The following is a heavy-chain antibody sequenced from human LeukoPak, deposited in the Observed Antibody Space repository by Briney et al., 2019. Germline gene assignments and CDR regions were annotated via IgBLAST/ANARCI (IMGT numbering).Heavy chain of an antibody. Sequence: PSETLSLTCAVYGGSLSGSYWSWIRQPQGKGLEWIGEINHSGSANYNPSLKSRVTLSIDKSKNQFSLNVNSVTAADTAVYYCARARRDSGYYKVDYWGQGTLVTVSS. CDR1: GGSLSGSY. V-gene: IGHV4-34*01. CDR3: ARARRDSGYYKVDY. D-gene: IGHD3-3*01. J-gene: IGHJ4*02. CDR2: INHSGSA.